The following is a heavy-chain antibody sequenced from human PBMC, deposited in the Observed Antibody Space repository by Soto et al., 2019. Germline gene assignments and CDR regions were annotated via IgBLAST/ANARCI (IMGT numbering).Heavy chain of an antibody. CDR1: GGSFSGYY. V-gene: IGHV4-34*01. CDR2: INHSGST. Sequence: PSETLSLTCAVYGGSFSGYYWSWIRQPPGKGLEWIGEINHSGSTNYNPSLKSRVTISVDTSKNQFSLKLSSVTAADTAVYYCARLSGGPSSPSYCSSTSCPRKYYYYYMDVWGKGTTVTVSS. D-gene: IGHD2-2*01. CDR3: ARLSGGPSSPSYCSSTSCPRKYYYYYMDV. J-gene: IGHJ6*03.